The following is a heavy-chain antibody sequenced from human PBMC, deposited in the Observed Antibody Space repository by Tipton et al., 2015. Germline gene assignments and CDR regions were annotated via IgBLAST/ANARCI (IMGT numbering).Heavy chain of an antibody. D-gene: IGHD3-16*01. CDR1: GFTFSGSA. V-gene: IGHV3-73*01. CDR2: IRSKANNYAT. Sequence: SLRLSCAASGFTFSGSAIHWVRQASGKGLEWVGRIRSKANNYATKYAASVKGRFTISRDDSKNTAYLQMNTLKTEDTGVYYCSRIDSYDDYYSSAMDVWGQGTTVIVSS. CDR3: SRIDSYDDYYSSAMDV. J-gene: IGHJ6*02.